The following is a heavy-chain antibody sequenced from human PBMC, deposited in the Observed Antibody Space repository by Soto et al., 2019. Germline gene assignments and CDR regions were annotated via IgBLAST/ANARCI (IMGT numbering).Heavy chain of an antibody. V-gene: IGHV4-39*01. D-gene: IGHD6-13*01. CDR3: ARHEVGYSSPEGPFDY. Sequence: PSETLSLTCSVSGGSISSKSYSWGWIRQPPGKGLEWIGSIYYSGSTYYNPSLKSRVTISVDTSKNQFSLKLSSVTAADTAVYYCARHEVGYSSPEGPFDYWGQGTLVTVSS. J-gene: IGHJ4*02. CDR1: GGSISSKSYS. CDR2: IYYSGST.